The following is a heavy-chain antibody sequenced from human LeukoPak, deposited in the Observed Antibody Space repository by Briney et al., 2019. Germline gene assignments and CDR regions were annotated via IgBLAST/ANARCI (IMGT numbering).Heavy chain of an antibody. CDR3: ARISGYSPNDAFDI. V-gene: IGHV3-23*01. CDR2: ISGSGDST. Sequence: PGGSLRLSCAASGFTFSNYVMNWVRQAPGKGLEWVSGISGSGDSTYYAGSVKGRFTISRDNSKNTLYLQMNSLRAEDTAVYYCARISGYSPNDAFDIWGQGTMVTVSS. D-gene: IGHD3-22*01. J-gene: IGHJ3*02. CDR1: GFTFSNYV.